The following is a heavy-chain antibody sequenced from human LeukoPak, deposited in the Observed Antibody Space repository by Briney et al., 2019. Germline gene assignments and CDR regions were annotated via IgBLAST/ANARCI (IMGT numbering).Heavy chain of an antibody. J-gene: IGHJ5*02. CDR3: ARDCSGGSCYSGVSWFDP. CDR2: IIPILGIA. D-gene: IGHD2-15*01. CDR1: GGTFSSYA. V-gene: IGHV1-69*04. Sequence: ASVKVSCKAPGGTFSSYAISWVRQAPGQGLEWMGRIIPILGIANYAQKFQGRVTITADKSTSTAYMELSSLRSEDTAVYYCARDCSGGSCYSGVSWFDPWGQGALVTVSS.